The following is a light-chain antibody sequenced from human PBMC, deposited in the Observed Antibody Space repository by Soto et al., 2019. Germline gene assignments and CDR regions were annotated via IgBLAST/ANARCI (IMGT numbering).Light chain of an antibody. V-gene: IGKV1-12*01. Sequence: DIQMTQSPSSVSASVGDRVSITCRASQGIGSQLAWYQQKPGKAPKLLIHAASTLQRGVPSRFSGSGSGTDFTLTISSLQSEEFATYYCQQANAFPRTFGQGTKVEIE. CDR1: QGIGSQ. CDR3: QQANAFPRT. J-gene: IGKJ1*01. CDR2: AAS.